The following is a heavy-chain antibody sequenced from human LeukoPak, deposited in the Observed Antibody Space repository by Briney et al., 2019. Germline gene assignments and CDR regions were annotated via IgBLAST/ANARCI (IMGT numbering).Heavy chain of an antibody. CDR3: ARQMSGYDYRGDFDY. D-gene: IGHD5-12*01. V-gene: IGHV4-59*08. CDR2: IYYSDVA. CDR1: GGSISHYY. J-gene: IGHJ4*02. Sequence: PSETLSLTCTVSGGSISHYYWTWIRQPPGKGLEWIGYIYYSDVANYNPSLKSRVSISVDTSKNQFSLKLSSVTAADTAVYYCARQMSGYDYRGDFDYWGQGTLVTVSS.